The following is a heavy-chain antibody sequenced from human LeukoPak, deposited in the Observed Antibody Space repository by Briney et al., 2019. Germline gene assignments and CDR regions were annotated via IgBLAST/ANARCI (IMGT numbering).Heavy chain of an antibody. CDR3: ARGAADYGDYVDFDY. V-gene: IGHV3-9*01. CDR2: ISWNSGSI. D-gene: IGHD4-17*01. Sequence: PGGSLRLSCAASGFTFDDYARHWVRQAPGKGLEWVSGISWNSGSIGYADSVKGRFTISRDNAKNSLYLQMNSLRAEDTAVYYCARGAADYGDYVDFDYWGQGTLVTVSS. CDR1: GFTFDDYA. J-gene: IGHJ4*02.